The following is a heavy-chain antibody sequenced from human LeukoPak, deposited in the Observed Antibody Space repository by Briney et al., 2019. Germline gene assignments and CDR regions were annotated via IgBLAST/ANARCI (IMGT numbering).Heavy chain of an antibody. CDR3: ARVIRPTGYYSNPKSGAFDF. J-gene: IGHJ4*02. CDR1: GVSITSIYHY. V-gene: IGHV4-39*01. D-gene: IGHD3-9*01. Sequence: PSQTLSLTCAVSGVSITSIYHYWGWLRQPPGKGLEWIGTIYSTGTTYYNPSPRTPLTISVATSQYQFSLTLSSLTAPDTAIYFGARVIRPTGYYSNPKSGAFDFWGQGTLVTVSS. CDR2: IYSTGTT.